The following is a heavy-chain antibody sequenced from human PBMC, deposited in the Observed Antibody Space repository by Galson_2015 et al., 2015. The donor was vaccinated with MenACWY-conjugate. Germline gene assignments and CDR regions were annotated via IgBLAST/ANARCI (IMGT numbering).Heavy chain of an antibody. CDR1: GGAISSPY. V-gene: IGHV4-59*11. CDR2: IYYSGST. Sequence: SETLSLTCTVSGGAISSPYWSWIRQSPGKGLEWIGNIYYSGSTNYNPSLKSRVTISLDTSKSQFSLKLNSVTAADTAVYYCARDENWFDPWGQGTLVTVSS. J-gene: IGHJ5*02. CDR3: ARDENWFDP.